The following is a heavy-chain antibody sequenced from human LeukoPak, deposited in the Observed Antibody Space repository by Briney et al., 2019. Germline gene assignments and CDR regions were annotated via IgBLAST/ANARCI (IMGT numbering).Heavy chain of an antibody. CDR1: GYTFTSYY. CDR3: ARVGYYGSGNYYNDRGGFDY. CDR2: INPSGGST. D-gene: IGHD3-10*01. J-gene: IGHJ4*02. V-gene: IGHV1-46*01. Sequence: ASVKVSCKASGYTFTSYYMHWVRQAPGQGLEWMGIINPSGGSTSYAQKFQGRVTMTRDMSTSTVYMELSSLRSEDTAVYYCARVGYYGSGNYYNDRGGFDYWGQGTLVTVSS.